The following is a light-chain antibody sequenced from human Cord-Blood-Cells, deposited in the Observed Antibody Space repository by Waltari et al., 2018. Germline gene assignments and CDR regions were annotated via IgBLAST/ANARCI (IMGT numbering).Light chain of an antibody. J-gene: IGLJ2*01. CDR1: TTDVGGYNY. Sequence: QSALTQPPSASGSPAQSVPISCPGTTTDVGGYNYVSCYQQHPRKAPKLMIYEVSKRPSGVPDRFSGSKSGNTASLTVSGLQAEDEADYYCSSYAGSNNFVVFGGGTKLAVL. CDR2: EVS. CDR3: SSYAGSNNFVV. V-gene: IGLV2-8*01.